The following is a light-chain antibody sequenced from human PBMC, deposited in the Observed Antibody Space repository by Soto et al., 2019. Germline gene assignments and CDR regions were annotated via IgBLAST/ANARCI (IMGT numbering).Light chain of an antibody. CDR1: ESATSS. Sequence: RVMTRAPATLSVSPWDRATLSCRASESATSSLAWYQQKPGQPPRLLIYAASTRATDVPARFSGSGSGTDFTLTISSLEPADSAVYYCNQCSSWPITFGGGTKVDIK. CDR2: AAS. J-gene: IGKJ4*01. V-gene: IGKV3-15*01. CDR3: NQCSSWPIT.